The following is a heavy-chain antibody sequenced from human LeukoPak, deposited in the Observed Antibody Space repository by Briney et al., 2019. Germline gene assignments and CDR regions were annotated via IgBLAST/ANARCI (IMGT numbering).Heavy chain of an antibody. J-gene: IGHJ4*02. CDR2: INLKSGGT. CDR1: GYPFNDYY. CDR3: ARRATAAGYTIDY. D-gene: IGHD5-24*01. Sequence: ASVKVSCKASGYPFNDYYIHWVRQAPGQGLEWMGWINLKSGGTNFAQKFQGRVTMTKDTSITTAYMELSRLTSDDTAVYYCARRATAAGYTIDYWGQGTLVTVSS. V-gene: IGHV1-2*02.